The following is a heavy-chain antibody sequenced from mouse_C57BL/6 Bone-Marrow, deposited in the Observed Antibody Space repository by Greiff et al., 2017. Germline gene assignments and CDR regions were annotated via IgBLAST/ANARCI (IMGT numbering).Heavy chain of an antibody. CDR1: GYTFTGYW. J-gene: IGHJ4*01. CDR2: ILPGSGST. D-gene: IGHD2-5*01. CDR3: ARSGSNYPYYAMDY. V-gene: IGHV1-9*01. Sequence: QVQLQQSGAELMKPGASVKLSCKATGYTFTGYWIEWVKQRPGHGLEWIGEILPGSGSTNYNDKFKGKATFTADTSSNTAYMQLSSLTTEDSAIYYCARSGSNYPYYAMDYWGQGTSVTVSS.